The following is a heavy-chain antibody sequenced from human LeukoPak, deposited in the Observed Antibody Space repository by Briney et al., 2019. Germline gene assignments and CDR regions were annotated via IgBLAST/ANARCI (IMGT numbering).Heavy chain of an antibody. V-gene: IGHV4-59*01. CDR2: IYYSGST. D-gene: IGHD2-21*01. CDR1: GGSISSYY. Sequence: SETLSLTCTVSGGSISSYYWSWIRQPPGKGLEWIGYIYYSGSTNYNPSLKSRVTISVDTSKNQFSLKLSSVTAADTAVCYCARDRSGICGGDCSYSYFDYWGQETLVTVSS. J-gene: IGHJ4*02. CDR3: ARDRSGICGGDCSYSYFDY.